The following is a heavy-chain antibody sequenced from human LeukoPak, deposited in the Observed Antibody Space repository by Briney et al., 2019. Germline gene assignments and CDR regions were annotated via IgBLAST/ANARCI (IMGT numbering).Heavy chain of an antibody. CDR3: ASSTAAANMEPFDI. V-gene: IGHV4-30-2*01. CDR2: IYHSGST. J-gene: IGHJ3*02. Sequence: SESLSLTCTVSGGSISSGGYYWSWIRQPPGKGLEWIGYIYHSGSTYYNPSLKSRVTISVDRSKNQFSLKLSSVTAADTAVYYCASSTAAANMEPFDIWGQGTMVTVSS. CDR1: GGSISSGGYY. D-gene: IGHD6-13*01.